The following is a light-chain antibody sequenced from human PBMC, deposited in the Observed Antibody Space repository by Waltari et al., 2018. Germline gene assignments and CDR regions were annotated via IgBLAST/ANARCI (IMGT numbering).Light chain of an antibody. J-gene: IGKJ5*01. Sequence: EIVLTQSPATLSLSPGERATLSCRASQSVSSYLAWYQQKPGQAPRLLIYDASNRATVIPARFSGSGSGTDFTLTISSLEPEDFAVYYCQQRSNWPPVITFGQGTRLEIK. V-gene: IGKV3-11*01. CDR1: QSVSSY. CDR2: DAS. CDR3: QQRSNWPPVIT.